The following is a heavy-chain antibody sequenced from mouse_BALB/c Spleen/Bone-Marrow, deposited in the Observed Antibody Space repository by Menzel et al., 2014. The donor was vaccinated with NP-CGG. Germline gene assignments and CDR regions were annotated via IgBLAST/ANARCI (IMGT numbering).Heavy chain of an antibody. Sequence: QVQLKHSGAELVRPGASVNLSCKASGYTFTNYWINWLKQRPGQGLEWIGNIYPSDTYTNYNPKFKDKATLTVDKSSTTAYMQLNSPTSEDSAVYYCTRYLYGNMDYWGQGTSVTVSS. V-gene: IGHV1-69*02. CDR2: IYPSDTYT. J-gene: IGHJ4*01. CDR3: TRYLYGNMDY. D-gene: IGHD2-10*02. CDR1: GYTFTNYW.